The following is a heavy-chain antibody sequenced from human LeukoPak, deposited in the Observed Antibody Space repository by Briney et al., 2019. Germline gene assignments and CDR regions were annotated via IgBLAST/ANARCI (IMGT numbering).Heavy chain of an antibody. J-gene: IGHJ4*02. D-gene: IGHD6-13*01. CDR2: IIPILGIA. V-gene: IGHV1-69*04. CDR1: GGTFSSYA. Sequence: GASVKVSCKASGGTFSSYAISWVRQAPGQGLEWMGRIIPILGIANYAQKFQGRVTITADKSTSTAYMELSSLRSEDTAVYYCARDHSSSWPTDYYFDYWGQGTLVTVSS. CDR3: ARDHSSSWPTDYYFDY.